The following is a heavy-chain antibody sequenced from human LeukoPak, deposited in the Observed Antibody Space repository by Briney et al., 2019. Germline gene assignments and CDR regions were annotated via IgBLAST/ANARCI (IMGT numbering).Heavy chain of an antibody. J-gene: IGHJ4*02. D-gene: IGHD3-3*01. CDR1: GFTFSPHA. V-gene: IGHV3-30-3*01. CDR2: ISSDGSDK. CDR3: ARGLRSRLSIFGVVIAVYFDY. Sequence: WRSLRLSCAASGFTFSPHAMHWVRQAPGKGLKWVAVISSDGSDKYYADSVQGRFTISRDNSKNTLYLQMNSLRAEDTAVYYCARGLRSRLSIFGVVIAVYFDYWGQGTLVTVSS.